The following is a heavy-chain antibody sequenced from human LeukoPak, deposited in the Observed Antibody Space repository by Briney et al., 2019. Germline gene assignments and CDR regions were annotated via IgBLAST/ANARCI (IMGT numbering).Heavy chain of an antibody. J-gene: IGHJ5*02. CDR2: TNPNSGVT. CDR1: GYSFTGYY. Sequence: ASVKVSCKASGYSFTGYYIHWVRQAAGQGLEWMGWTNPNSGVTKYEQKFQGRVTMTRDTSTSTAYMELSSLRSDDTAVYYCARGAVGYSGYDNWFDPWGQGTLVTVSS. CDR3: ARGAVGYSGYDNWFDP. D-gene: IGHD5-12*01. V-gene: IGHV1-2*02.